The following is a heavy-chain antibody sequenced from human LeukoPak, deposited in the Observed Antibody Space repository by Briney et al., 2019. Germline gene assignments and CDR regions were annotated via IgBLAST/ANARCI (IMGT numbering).Heavy chain of an antibody. CDR3: ARDQAATNTQVRFCLD. D-gene: IGHD3-9*01. J-gene: IGHJ4*02. CDR2: INPNSGDT. Sequence: ASVKVSCKASGYTFSGYYMHWVRQAPGQGLEWMGCINPNSGDTNYAQKFQGRVTMTRDTSIRTAYMDLRSLRSDDTAVYYCARDQAATNTQVRFCLDWGQGTLVTVSS. CDR1: GYTFSGYY. V-gene: IGHV1-2*02.